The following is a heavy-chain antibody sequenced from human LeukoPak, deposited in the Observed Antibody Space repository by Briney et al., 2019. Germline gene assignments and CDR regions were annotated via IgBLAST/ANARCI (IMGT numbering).Heavy chain of an antibody. CDR1: GYTFTGYY. D-gene: IGHD3-10*01. CDR3: AASQLWFGVH. Sequence: ASVKVSCKASGYTFTGYYMHWVRQAPGQGLEWMGWINPNSGSTNYAQKFQGRVAMTRDTSISTAYMELSTLRSDDTAVYYCAASQLWFGVHWGQGTLVTVSS. J-gene: IGHJ4*02. CDR2: INPNSGST. V-gene: IGHV1-2*02.